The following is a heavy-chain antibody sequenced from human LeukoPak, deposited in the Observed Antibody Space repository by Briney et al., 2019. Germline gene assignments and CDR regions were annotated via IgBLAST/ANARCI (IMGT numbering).Heavy chain of an antibody. CDR2: IYYSGST. D-gene: IGHD6-19*01. CDR3: ARLRAVAGRLGAFDI. V-gene: IGHV4-59*08. CDR1: GGSISSYY. J-gene: IGHJ3*02. Sequence: SETLSLTCTVSGGSISSYYWSWIRQPPGKGLEWIGYIYYSGSTNYNPSLKSRVTISVDTSKNQFSLKLSSVTAADTAVYYCARLRAVAGRLGAFDIWGQGTMVTVSS.